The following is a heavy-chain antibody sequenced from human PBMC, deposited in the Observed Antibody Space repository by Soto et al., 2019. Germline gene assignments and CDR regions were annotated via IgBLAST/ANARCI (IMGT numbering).Heavy chain of an antibody. V-gene: IGHV1-46*04. Sequence: ASVKVSCKASGYSLRSFYIHWVRQAPGQGLECMGIMNPSGVSTYYADSVKDRFTISRDNSKNTLYLEMNSLRAEDTAVYYCARERVTGYYNVIGYWGQGTQVTVSS. CDR1: GYSLRSFY. D-gene: IGHD3-9*01. J-gene: IGHJ4*02. CDR2: MNPSGVST. CDR3: ARERVTGYYNVIGY.